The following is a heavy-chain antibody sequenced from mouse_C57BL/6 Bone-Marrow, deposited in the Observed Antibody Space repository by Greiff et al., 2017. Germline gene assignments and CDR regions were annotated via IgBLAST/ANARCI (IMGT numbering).Heavy chain of an antibody. J-gene: IGHJ2*01. V-gene: IGHV5-4*01. CDR2: ISDGGSYT. D-gene: IGHD1-1*01. CDR1: GFTFSSYA. Sequence: EVQVVESGGGLVKPGGSLKLSCAASGFTFSSYAMSWVRQTPGKRLEWVATISDGGSYTYYPDNVKGRFTLSRDNAKNKLYLQMSQLKSEDTAMYYCARDLLCYYGLDYWGQGTTLTVSS. CDR3: ARDLLCYYGLDY.